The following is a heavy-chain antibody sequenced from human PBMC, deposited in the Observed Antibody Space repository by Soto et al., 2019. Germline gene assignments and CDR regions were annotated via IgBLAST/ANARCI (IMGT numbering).Heavy chain of an antibody. V-gene: IGHV3-48*04. J-gene: IGHJ4*02. D-gene: IGHD3-9*01. CDR2: IFVSSTII. CDR1: GFTFISYS. Sequence: GGSLRLSCVASGFTFISYSMVWVRQAPGKGLEWVSYIFVSSTIIYYADSVKGRFTVSRDNAQNSLFLIMNSLRAEDTAVYYCARDKDWAFDYWGQGTLVTVSS. CDR3: ARDKDWAFDY.